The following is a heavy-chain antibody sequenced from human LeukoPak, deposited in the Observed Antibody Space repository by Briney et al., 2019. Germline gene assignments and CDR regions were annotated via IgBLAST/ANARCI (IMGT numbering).Heavy chain of an antibody. J-gene: IGHJ5*02. CDR3: ARVQSRLSWFDP. CDR1: GGSISGTSYY. Sequence: PSETLSLTCTVSGGSISGTSYYWGWIRQPPGKGLEWIGSIYYSGSTYYNPPLKSRVTISVDTSKNQFSLKLRSVTAADTAVYYCARVQSRLSWFDPWGRGTLVTVSS. CDR2: IYYSGST. V-gene: IGHV4-39*07.